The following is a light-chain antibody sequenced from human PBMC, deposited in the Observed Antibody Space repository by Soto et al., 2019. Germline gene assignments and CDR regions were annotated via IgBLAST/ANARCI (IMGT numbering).Light chain of an antibody. V-gene: IGKV1-27*01. CDR3: QKYNSAPRT. Sequence: DIQMTQSPSSLSASVGDRVTITCRASQGISNYLTWYQQKPGKVPKLLIYAASTLKSRVPSRFSGSGSGTAFTLTIISLQTEDVATYYCQKYNSAPRTFGQRTKVEIK. CDR2: AAS. J-gene: IGKJ1*01. CDR1: QGISNY.